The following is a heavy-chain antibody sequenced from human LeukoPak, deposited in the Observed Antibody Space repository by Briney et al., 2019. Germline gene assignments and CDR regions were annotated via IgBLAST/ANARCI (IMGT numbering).Heavy chain of an antibody. D-gene: IGHD3-22*01. Sequence: PSQTLSLTCTVSGGSFSSGSYYWSWIRQPAGKGLEWIGRIYTSGSTNYNPSLKSRVTISVDTSKNQFSLKLSSVTAADTAVYYCARGKYYYDSSGYQTFDYWGQGTLVTVSS. CDR1: GGSFSSGSYY. CDR2: IYTSGST. CDR3: ARGKYYYDSSGYQTFDY. V-gene: IGHV4-61*02. J-gene: IGHJ4*02.